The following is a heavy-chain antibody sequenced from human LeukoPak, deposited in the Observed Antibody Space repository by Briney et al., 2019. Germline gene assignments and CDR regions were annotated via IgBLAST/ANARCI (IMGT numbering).Heavy chain of an antibody. Sequence: PGGSLRLSCAVSGFIFSSYGMHWVRQAPGKGPEWPAFIRYDGSYKYYSDSVKGRFTISRDNSKNMLYLQMNSLRDEDTAVYYCAKVGCSSTSCFEFGGQGTLVTVSS. CDR1: GFIFSSYG. V-gene: IGHV3-30*02. CDR2: IRYDGSYK. D-gene: IGHD2-2*01. J-gene: IGHJ4*02. CDR3: AKVGCSSTSCFEF.